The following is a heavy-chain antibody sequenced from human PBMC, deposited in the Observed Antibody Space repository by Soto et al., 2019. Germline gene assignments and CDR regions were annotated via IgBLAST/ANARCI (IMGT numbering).Heavy chain of an antibody. CDR3: VKRPAVRGLLVRADYGMDV. V-gene: IGHV3-30*18. Sequence: QVQMVESGGGEVQPGRSLRLSCAASGFTFSTYGMNWVRQAPGNGLGWVAVISHDGNNKNYADSVKGRFAISRDNSKNPVYLQMASLRTADTAVYYCVKRPAVRGLLVRADYGMDVWVKATTVTVSP. CDR2: ISHDGNNK. J-gene: IGHJ6*04. CDR1: GFTFSTYG. D-gene: IGHD3-10*01.